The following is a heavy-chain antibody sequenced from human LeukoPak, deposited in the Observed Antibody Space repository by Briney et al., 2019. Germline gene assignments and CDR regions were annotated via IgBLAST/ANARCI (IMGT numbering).Heavy chain of an antibody. CDR1: GGSFSDYY. CDR3: ARYGGNSDYYYYYMDV. V-gene: IGHV4-34*01. Sequence: SETLSLTCAVYGGSFSDYYWSWIRQPPGKGLEWIGEINHSGSTYYNPSLKSRVTISVDTSNNQFSLKLSSVTAADTAVYYCARYGGNSDYYYYYMDVWGKGTTVTISS. J-gene: IGHJ6*03. CDR2: INHSGST. D-gene: IGHD4-23*01.